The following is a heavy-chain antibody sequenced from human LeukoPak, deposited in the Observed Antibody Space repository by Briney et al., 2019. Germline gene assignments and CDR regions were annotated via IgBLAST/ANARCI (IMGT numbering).Heavy chain of an antibody. CDR1: GGSISSGSYY. Sequence: TLSLTRTVSGGSISSGSYYWSWIRQPAGKGLEWIGRIYTSGSTNYNPSLKSRVTISVDTSKNQFSLKLSSVTAADTAMYYCAKSGGYGLIDYWGQGTRVTVSS. V-gene: IGHV4-61*02. CDR2: IYTSGST. D-gene: IGHD1-26*01. CDR3: AKSGGYGLIDY. J-gene: IGHJ4*02.